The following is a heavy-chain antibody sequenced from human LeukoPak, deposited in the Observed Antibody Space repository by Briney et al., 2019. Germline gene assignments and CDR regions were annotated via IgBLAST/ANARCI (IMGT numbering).Heavy chain of an antibody. CDR2: IIPIFGTA. V-gene: IGHV1-69*13. CDR1: GGTFSSYA. Sequence: SVKVSCKASGGTFSSYAISWVRQAPGQGLEWMGGIIPIFGTANYAQKFQGRVTITADESTSTAYMELSSLRSEDTAVYYCASVRKVATIGGYSYLFDYWGQGTLVTVSS. J-gene: IGHJ4*02. CDR3: ASVRKVATIGGYSYLFDY. D-gene: IGHD5-12*01.